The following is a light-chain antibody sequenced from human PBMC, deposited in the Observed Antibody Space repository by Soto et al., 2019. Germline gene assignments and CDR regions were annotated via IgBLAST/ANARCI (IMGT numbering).Light chain of an antibody. J-gene: IGKJ4*01. CDR3: QKYNSAPLT. Sequence: DIQMTQSPSSLSAFVGDRVTITCRASQGISNHLAWYQQKVGEVPKLLIFAAATSQSGVPSRFSGSGSGTDFTLTISSLQPEDAATYYCQKYNSAPLTVGGGTKVDIK. CDR2: AAA. V-gene: IGKV1-27*01. CDR1: QGISNH.